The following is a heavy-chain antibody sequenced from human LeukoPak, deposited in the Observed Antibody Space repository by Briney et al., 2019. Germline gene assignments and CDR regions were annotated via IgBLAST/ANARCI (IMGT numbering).Heavy chain of an antibody. CDR2: INQDGSEK. V-gene: IGHV3-7*01. CDR1: GFTFSSHR. Sequence: PGGSLRLSCAASGFTFSSHRMSWVRQAPGKGLEWVANINQDGSEKYYVDSVKGRFIISRDNAKNSLYLQMNSLRVEDTAVYSCARDHTVAGIIFDYWGQGALVTVSS. CDR3: ARDHTVAGIIFDY. D-gene: IGHD4-11*01. J-gene: IGHJ4*02.